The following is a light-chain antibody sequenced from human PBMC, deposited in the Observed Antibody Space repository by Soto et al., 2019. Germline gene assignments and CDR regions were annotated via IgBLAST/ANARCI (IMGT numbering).Light chain of an antibody. Sequence: DIQMTQAPSSLSASVGDRVTITCRASHSITRYLNWYQQKPGKAPNLLIYGASSLQSVVPSRLRGSRSWPDFTLTITSLKPEECTSYDCPQSYSSWYTFGQGT. J-gene: IGKJ2*01. CDR1: HSITRY. V-gene: IGKV1-39*01. CDR3: PQSYSSWYT. CDR2: GAS.